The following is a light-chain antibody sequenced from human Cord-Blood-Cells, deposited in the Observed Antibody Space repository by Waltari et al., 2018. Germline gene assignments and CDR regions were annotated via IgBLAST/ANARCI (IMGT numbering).Light chain of an antibody. V-gene: IGKV1-33*01. CDR2: EAS. Sequence: DIQMTQSPSSLSASVGDRVTIPCQASQDISNYLNWYQQKPGQAPKLLIYEASNWETGFPSRFSGRGSGTDYTFTISSLQPEDSATYYCQQYDNLPLTFGGGTKVEIK. J-gene: IGKJ4*01. CDR3: QQYDNLPLT. CDR1: QDISNY.